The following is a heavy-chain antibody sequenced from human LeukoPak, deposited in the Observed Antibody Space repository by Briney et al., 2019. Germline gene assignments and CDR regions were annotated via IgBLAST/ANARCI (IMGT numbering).Heavy chain of an antibody. J-gene: IGHJ4*02. D-gene: IGHD2/OR15-2a*01. V-gene: IGHV3-15*01. CDR2: IKSNADGGTP. Sequence: GGSLRLSCAASGFKFDDYGMSWVRQAPGKGLEWVGRIKSNADGGTPDYAAPARGRFTISRDDSKNTLYLQMNSLKTEDTAVYYCTTFYHEYSPYWGRGTLVTVSS. CDR1: GFKFDDYG. CDR3: TTFYHEYSPY.